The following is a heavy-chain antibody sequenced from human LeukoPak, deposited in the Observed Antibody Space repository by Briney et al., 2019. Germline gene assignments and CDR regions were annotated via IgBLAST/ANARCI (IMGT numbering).Heavy chain of an antibody. CDR1: GYTFTSYY. CDR2: INPSGGST. Sequence: ASVKVSCKASGYTFTSYYMHWVRQAPGQGLEWMGIINPSGGSTSYAQKFQGRVTMTRDMSTSTVYMEPSSLRSEDTAVYYCVVRQQLEDYWGQGTLVTVSS. V-gene: IGHV1-46*01. D-gene: IGHD6-13*01. CDR3: VVRQQLEDY. J-gene: IGHJ4*02.